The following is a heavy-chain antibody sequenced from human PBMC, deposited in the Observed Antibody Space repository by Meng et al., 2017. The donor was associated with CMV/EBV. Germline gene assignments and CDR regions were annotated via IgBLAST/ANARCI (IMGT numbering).Heavy chain of an antibody. J-gene: IGHJ5*02. V-gene: IGHV6-1*01. CDR1: GDSVSSNSAA. CDR3: TRDPHSSSWYGWFDP. D-gene: IGHD6-13*01. Sequence: VQLPQSGPGLVNPPQTPPLTCAISGDSVSSNSAAWNWIRQSPSRGLEWLGRTYYRSKWYNDYAVSVKSRITINPDTSKNQFSLQLNSVTPEDTAVYYCTRDPHSSSWYGWFDPWGQGTLVTVSS. CDR2: TYYRSKWYN.